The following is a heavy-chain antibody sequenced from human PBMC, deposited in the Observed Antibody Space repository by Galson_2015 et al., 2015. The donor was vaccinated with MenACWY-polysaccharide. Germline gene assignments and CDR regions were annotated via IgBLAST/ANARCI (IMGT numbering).Heavy chain of an antibody. J-gene: IGHJ4*02. CDR1: GFPFSTYV. CDR3: ARDKDYGDYSLFDS. CDR2: ITYSGGST. D-gene: IGHD4-17*01. V-gene: IGHV3-23*01. Sequence: SLRLSCAASGFPFSTYVMSWVRQAPGKGLEWVSTITYSGGSTNYADSVEGRFTISRDNSKNTLYLQMNSLRVEDTAVYYCARDKDYGDYSLFDSWGQGTLVTVSS.